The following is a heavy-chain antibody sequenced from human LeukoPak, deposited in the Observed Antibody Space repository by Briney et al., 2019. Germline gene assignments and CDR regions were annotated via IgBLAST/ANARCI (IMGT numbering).Heavy chain of an antibody. J-gene: IGHJ4*02. CDR2: IWYDGSNK. V-gene: IGHV3-33*06. CDR3: AKEAYIEMATITPDY. D-gene: IGHD5-24*01. CDR1: GFTFSSYG. Sequence: GGSLRLSCAASGFTFSSYGMHWVRQAPGKGLEWVAVIWYDGSNKYYADSVKGRFTISRDNSKNTLYLQMNSLRAEDTAVYYCAKEAYIEMATITPDYCGQGTLVTVSS.